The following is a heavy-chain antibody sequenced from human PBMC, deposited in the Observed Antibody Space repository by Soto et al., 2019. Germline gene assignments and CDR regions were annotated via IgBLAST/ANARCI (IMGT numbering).Heavy chain of an antibody. CDR2: IWYDGSNK. V-gene: IGHV3-33*01. CDR1: GFTFSSYG. Sequence: QVQLVESGGGVVQPGRSLRLSCAASGFTFSSYGMHWVRQAPGKGLEWVAVIWYDGSNKYYADSVKGRFTISRDNSKNTLYLTMNSLRAEDTAVYYCARGGDYYYGMDVWGQGTTVTVSS. J-gene: IGHJ6*02. CDR3: ARGGDYYYGMDV.